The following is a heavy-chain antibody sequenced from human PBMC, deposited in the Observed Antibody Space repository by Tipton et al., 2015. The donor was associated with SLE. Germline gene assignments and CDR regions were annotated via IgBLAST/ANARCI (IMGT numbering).Heavy chain of an antibody. CDR3: ALGCTVTAY. Sequence: SLRLSCRGSGFTFSDYAMSWFRQAPGKGPEWVAFIRSKAYGGTTEYAASVRGRFTVSRDDSKSIADLQMNSLKIDDTAVYYCALGCTVTAYWGQGTLVTVSS. J-gene: IGHJ4*02. V-gene: IGHV3-49*03. CDR1: GFTFSDYA. D-gene: IGHD2-21*02. CDR2: IRSKAYGGTT.